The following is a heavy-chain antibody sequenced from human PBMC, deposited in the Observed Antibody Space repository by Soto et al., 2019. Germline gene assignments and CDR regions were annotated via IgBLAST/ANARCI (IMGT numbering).Heavy chain of an antibody. J-gene: IGHJ3*01. Sequence: GGALRLSCVASVFTFSSYALNWVRQAPGKGLEWVSYISVGGGSIFYADSVKGRFTISRGDATKSLYLQMNSLRDEDTAVYYCVRDHRWAFDFWGQGTMVTVSS. CDR3: VRDHRWAFDF. D-gene: IGHD2-15*01. V-gene: IGHV3-48*02. CDR1: VFTFSSYA. CDR2: ISVGGGSI.